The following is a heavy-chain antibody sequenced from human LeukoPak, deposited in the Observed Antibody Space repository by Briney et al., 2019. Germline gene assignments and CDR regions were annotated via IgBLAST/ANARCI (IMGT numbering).Heavy chain of an antibody. CDR3: ARMNRVTHAFDI. J-gene: IGHJ3*02. CDR2: IDHSGTT. D-gene: IGHD4-23*01. Sequence: SETLSLTCPVSGGSISSGGYYWSWIRQPPGKGLEWIGYIDHSGTTYYNPSLKSRVTMSVDRSKNQVSLKLSSVTAADTAVYYCARMNRVTHAFDIWGQGTMVTVSS. V-gene: IGHV4-30-2*01. CDR1: GGSISSGGYY.